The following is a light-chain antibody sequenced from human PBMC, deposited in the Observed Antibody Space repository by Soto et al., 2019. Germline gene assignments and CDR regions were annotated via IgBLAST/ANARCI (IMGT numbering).Light chain of an antibody. CDR1: QSLGTW. J-gene: IGKJ2*01. Sequence: DIRMTQSPSTLSASVGDRVTITCRASQSLGTWLAWYQQKPGKAPKLLIYKASSLESGVPSRFSGSGSGTEFPLTISGLQPDDLATYYCQQYNSYGYTFGQGTKLEIK. CDR3: QQYNSYGYT. CDR2: KAS. V-gene: IGKV1-5*03.